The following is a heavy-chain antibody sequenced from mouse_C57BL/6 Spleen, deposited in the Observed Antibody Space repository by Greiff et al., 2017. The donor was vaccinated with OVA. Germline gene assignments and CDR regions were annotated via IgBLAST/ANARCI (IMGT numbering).Heavy chain of an antibody. V-gene: IGHV5-6*02. D-gene: IGHD2-12*01. CDR3: ARHGAYEAYYYAMDY. CDR1: GFTFSSYG. CDR2: ISSGGSYT. Sequence: DVKLVESGGDLVKPGGSLKLSCAASGFTFSSYGMSWVRQTPDKRLEWVATISSGGSYTYYPDSVKGRFTISRDNAKNTLYLQMSSLKSEDTAMYYCARHGAYEAYYYAMDYWGQGTSVTVSS. J-gene: IGHJ4*01.